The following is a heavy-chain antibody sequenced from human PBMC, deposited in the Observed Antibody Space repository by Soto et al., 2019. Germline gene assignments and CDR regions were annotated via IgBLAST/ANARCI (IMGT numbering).Heavy chain of an antibody. V-gene: IGHV1-8*01. CDR3: ARARIVATIDYYMDV. CDR1: GYTFTSYD. D-gene: IGHD5-12*01. CDR2: MNPNSGNT. Sequence: QVQLVQSGAEVKKAGASVKVSWKASGYTFTSYDINWVRQPTGQGLEWMGWMNPNSGNTGYAQKFQGRVTMTRNTSLSTAYMELSSLRSEDTAVYYCARARIVATIDYYMDVWGKGTTVTVSS. J-gene: IGHJ6*03.